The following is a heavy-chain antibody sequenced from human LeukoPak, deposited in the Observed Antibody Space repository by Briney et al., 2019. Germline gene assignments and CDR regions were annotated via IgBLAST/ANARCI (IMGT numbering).Heavy chain of an antibody. J-gene: IGHJ4*02. CDR1: GGSISSSSYY. D-gene: IGHD2-21*01. Sequence: SETLSLTCTVSGGSISSSSYYWGWIRQPPGKGLEWIGSMYNSGSTYYNPSLKSRVTISVDTSKNQFSLKLSSVTASDTPVYYCARRGDNAGGFDHWGQGTLVTVSS. CDR3: ARRGDNAGGFDH. CDR2: MYNSGST. V-gene: IGHV4-39*01.